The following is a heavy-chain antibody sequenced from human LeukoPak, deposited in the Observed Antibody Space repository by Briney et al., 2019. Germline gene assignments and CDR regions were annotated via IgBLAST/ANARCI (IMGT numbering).Heavy chain of an antibody. Sequence: GESLKISCKASGYSFTSYWIGWVRQMPGKGLEWMGIIYPGDSDTRYSPSFQGQVTISADKSISTAYLQWSSLKASDTAMYYCAKLLGGYSSSWATYYYYGMDVWGQGTTVTVSS. V-gene: IGHV5-51*01. CDR2: IYPGDSDT. CDR3: AKLLGGYSSSWATYYYYGMDV. CDR1: GYSFTSYW. D-gene: IGHD6-13*01. J-gene: IGHJ6*02.